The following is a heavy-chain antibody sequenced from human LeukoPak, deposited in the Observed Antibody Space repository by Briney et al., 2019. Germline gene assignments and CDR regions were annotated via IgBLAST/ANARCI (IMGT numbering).Heavy chain of an antibody. CDR1: GFFFDEYA. D-gene: IGHD5-18*01. V-gene: IGHV3-43D*03. Sequence: GGSLRLSCAASGFFFDEYAMHWVRQAPGKGLQWVSLISWDAGSAYYVDSVQGRFTISRDNSKNSLYLQMNSLRTEDTALYYCAKDIRACTYGPLDSWGQGTLVTVSS. J-gene: IGHJ4*02. CDR2: ISWDAGSA. CDR3: AKDIRACTYGPLDS.